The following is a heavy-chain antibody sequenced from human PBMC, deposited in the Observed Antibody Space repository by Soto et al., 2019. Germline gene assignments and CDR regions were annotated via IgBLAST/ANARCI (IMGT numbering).Heavy chain of an antibody. CDR1: GDTFTDYY. J-gene: IGHJ4*02. D-gene: IGHD2-21*02. Sequence: QVQLMQSGAEVKKPGASVKVSCKASGDTFTDYYIHWVRQAPGQGLEWMGTVNPSGGHTTYAQHFLGRVTMTRDTSTSTLYMELTSLTSADTAVYYCARGGHVVVVTAALDYWVQGTLVTVSS. V-gene: IGHV1-46*01. CDR2: VNPSGGHT. CDR3: ARGGHVVVVTAALDY.